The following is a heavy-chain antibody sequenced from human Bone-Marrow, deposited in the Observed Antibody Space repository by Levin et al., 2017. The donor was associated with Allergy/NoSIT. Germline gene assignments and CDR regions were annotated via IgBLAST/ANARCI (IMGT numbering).Heavy chain of an antibody. CDR1: GYTFTGYY. CDR3: AKDTGYSYIFGV. D-gene: IGHD5-24*01. CDR2: INPNTGDT. V-gene: IGHV1-2*06. Sequence: ASVKVSCKASGYTFTGYYIHWVRQAPGQGLEWMGRINPNTGDTSYAQKFHGRVVLTTDTSISTAYMELSSLTFDDAAVYYCAKDTGYSYIFGVWDRGTTVTVSS. J-gene: IGHJ6*04.